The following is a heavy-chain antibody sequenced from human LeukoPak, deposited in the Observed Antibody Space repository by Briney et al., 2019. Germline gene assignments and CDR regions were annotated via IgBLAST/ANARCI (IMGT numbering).Heavy chain of an antibody. CDR1: GFTFSAYA. V-gene: IGHV3-23*01. CDR3: ANKYYFDY. Sequence: PGGSLRLACVASGFTFSAYAMTWVRQAPGKGLEWVSSISVSGGGTYYADSVRGRFTISRDNSKDTLFLHMNSLRAEDTAVYYCANKYYFDYWGQGTLVTVSS. CDR2: ISVSGGGT. J-gene: IGHJ4*02.